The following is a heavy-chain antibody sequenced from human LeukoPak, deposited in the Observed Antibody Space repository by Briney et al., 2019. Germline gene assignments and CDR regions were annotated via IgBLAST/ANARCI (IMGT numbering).Heavy chain of an antibody. CDR1: GFTFSSYS. CDR2: IRYDGSNK. D-gene: IGHD2/OR15-2a*01. CDR3: ARGKTSQNIVTRKTYNWFDP. J-gene: IGHJ5*02. Sequence: TGGSLRLSCAASGFTFSSYSIHWVRQAPGKGLEWVAFIRYDGSNKYYADSVKGRFTISRDNAKNSLYLQMKSLRAEDTAVYYCARGKTSQNIVTRKTYNWFDPWGQGTLVTVSS. V-gene: IGHV3-30*02.